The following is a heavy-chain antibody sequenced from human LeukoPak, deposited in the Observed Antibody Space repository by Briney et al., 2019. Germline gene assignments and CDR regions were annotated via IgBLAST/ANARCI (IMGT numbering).Heavy chain of an antibody. CDR3: ARVDGYLLRGYFDL. V-gene: IGHV4-61*02. CDR1: GGSISSGSYY. J-gene: IGHJ2*01. D-gene: IGHD5-24*01. CDR2: IYTSGST. Sequence: SQTLSLTCTVSGGSISSGSYYGSRIRQPAGKGLEWIGRIYTSGSTNYNPSLKSRVTISVDTSKNQFSLKLSSVTAADTAVYYCARVDGYLLRGYFDLWGRGTLVTVSS.